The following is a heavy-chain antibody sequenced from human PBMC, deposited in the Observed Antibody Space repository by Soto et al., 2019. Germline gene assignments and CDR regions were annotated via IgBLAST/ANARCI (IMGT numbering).Heavy chain of an antibody. CDR1: GYTFTTYA. CDR3: AKNLVCRETGVVECGNYYYYYAMDV. J-gene: IGHJ6*02. CDR2: INPASGHT. V-gene: IGHV1-3*01. D-gene: IGHD5-18*01. Sequence: GASVKVSCKASGYTFTTYALHWVRQAPGQRPEWMGWINPASGHTKYSKKFQDRVTITRDTSASTGYMELSSLRSEDTAVYYCAKNLVCRETGVVECGNYYYYYAMDVWGQGTTVTVSS.